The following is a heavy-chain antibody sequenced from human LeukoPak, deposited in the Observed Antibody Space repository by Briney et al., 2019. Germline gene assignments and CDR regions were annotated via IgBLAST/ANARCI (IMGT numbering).Heavy chain of an antibody. J-gene: IGHJ4*02. V-gene: IGHV3-7*01. CDR2: IKQDGSDQ. CDR1: GFTFSNYW. CDR3: ATYRFSFGGVIGRSFDC. D-gene: IGHD3-16*02. Sequence: GGSLRLSWAASGFTFSNYWMSWVRQAPGKGLEWVANIKQDGSDQYYVDSVKGRFTISRDNAKNSLYLQMNSLRAEDTAVYYCATYRFSFGGVIGRSFDCWGQGTLVTVSS.